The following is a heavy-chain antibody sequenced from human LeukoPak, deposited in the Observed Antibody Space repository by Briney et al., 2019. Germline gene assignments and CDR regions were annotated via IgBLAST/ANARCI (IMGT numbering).Heavy chain of an antibody. D-gene: IGHD3-3*01. CDR1: GYTFTGYY. Sequence: EASVKVSCKASGYTFTGYYTHWVRQAPGQGLEWMGWINPNSGGTNYAQKFQGRVTMTRDTSISTAYMELSRLRSDDTAVYYCARTSYYDFWSGYYNGGYYFDYWGQGTLVTVSS. J-gene: IGHJ4*02. V-gene: IGHV1-2*02. CDR2: INPNSGGT. CDR3: ARTSYYDFWSGYYNGGYYFDY.